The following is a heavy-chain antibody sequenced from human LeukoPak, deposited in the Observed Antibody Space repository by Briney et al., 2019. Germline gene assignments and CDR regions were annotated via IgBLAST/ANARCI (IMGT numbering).Heavy chain of an antibody. CDR1: GFTVSSNY. J-gene: IGHJ4*02. D-gene: IGHD2-21*02. V-gene: IGHV3-53*01. Sequence: GGSLRLSCAASGFTVSSNYMSWVRQAPGKGLEWVSVIYSGGSTYYADSVKGRFTISRDNSKNTLYLQMNSLRAEDTAVYYCARATAIDYFDYWGQETLVTVSS. CDR2: IYSGGST. CDR3: ARATAIDYFDY.